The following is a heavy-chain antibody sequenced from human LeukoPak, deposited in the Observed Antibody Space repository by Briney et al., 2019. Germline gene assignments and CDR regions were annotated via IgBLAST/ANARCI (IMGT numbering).Heavy chain of an antibody. CDR1: GFTFSNYY. CDR2: ISSSAITM. J-gene: IGHJ4*02. CDR3: ARANNWNYPYYFDY. Sequence: AGSLRLSCAASGFTFSNYYISWIRQAPGKGLEWVSYISSSAITMYYADSVKGRFTISRDNAKNSLYLQMNSLRAEDTAVYYCARANNWNYPYYFDYWGQGTLVTVSS. V-gene: IGHV3-11*01. D-gene: IGHD1-7*01.